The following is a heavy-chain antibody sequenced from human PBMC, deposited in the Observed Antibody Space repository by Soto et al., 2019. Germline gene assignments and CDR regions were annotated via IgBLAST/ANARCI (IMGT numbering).Heavy chain of an antibody. CDR3: ARGGSSDWQVALDI. CDR1: AGSFSHYY. Sequence: QVQQQPWGAGLLKPSETLSLTCTVYAGSFSHYYWNWIRQSPGKGLEWIGKIKHGGSSSYNPSLRSRVSISLYMSNNQFSLTLSSVTATDTAVYYCARGGSSDWQVALDIWGQGTMVPVSS. D-gene: IGHD6-19*01. J-gene: IGHJ3*02. V-gene: IGHV4-34*01. CDR2: IKHGGSS.